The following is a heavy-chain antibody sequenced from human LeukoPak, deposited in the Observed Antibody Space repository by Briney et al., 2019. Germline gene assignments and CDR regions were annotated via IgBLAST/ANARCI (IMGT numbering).Heavy chain of an antibody. D-gene: IGHD1-1*01. CDR3: AREGLNGAFDI. V-gene: IGHV3-30-3*01. CDR1: GFTFSSYA. CDR2: ISYDGSNK. J-gene: IGHJ3*02. Sequence: GGSLRLSCAASGFTFSSYAMHWVRQAPGKGLEWVALISYDGSNKYYADSVKGRFTISRDNSKNTLYLQMNSLRAEDTAVYYCAREGLNGAFDIWGQGTMVTVSS.